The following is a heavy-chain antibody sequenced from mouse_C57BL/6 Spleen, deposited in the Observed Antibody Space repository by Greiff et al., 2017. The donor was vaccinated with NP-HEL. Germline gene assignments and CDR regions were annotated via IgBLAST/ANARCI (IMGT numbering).Heavy chain of an antibody. CDR2: ISDGGSYT. CDR3: ASGLLRAFDY. V-gene: IGHV5-4*01. D-gene: IGHD1-1*01. CDR1: GFTFSSYA. Sequence: DVQLVESGGGLVKPGGSLKLSCAASGFTFSSYAMSWVRQTPEKRLEWVATISDGGSYTYYPDNVKGRFTISRDNAKNNLYLQMSHLKSEDTAMYYCASGLLRAFDYWGQGTTLTVSS. J-gene: IGHJ2*01.